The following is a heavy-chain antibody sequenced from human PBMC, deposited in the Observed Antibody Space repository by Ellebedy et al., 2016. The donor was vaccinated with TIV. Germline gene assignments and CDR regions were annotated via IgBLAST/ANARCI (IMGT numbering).Heavy chain of an antibody. J-gene: IGHJ4*02. CDR2: ISYDSGNK. CDR1: GFMFNTYA. D-gene: IGHD1-26*01. Sequence: GESLKISCAASGFMFNTYAMHWVRQAPGKGLEWVAIISYDSGNKFYTESVKGRFTVSRDNAKNTVYLHLNGLRVKDTAITYCEKAGGGGAPDDYWGQGTLVTVSS. CDR3: EKAGGGGAPDDY. V-gene: IGHV3-30*18.